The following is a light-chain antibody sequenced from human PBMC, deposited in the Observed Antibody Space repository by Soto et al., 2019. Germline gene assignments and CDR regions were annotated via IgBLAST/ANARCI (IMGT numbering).Light chain of an antibody. CDR1: LSVSSN. J-gene: IGKJ1*01. CDR3: HEYDSRKL. V-gene: IGKV3-15*01. Sequence: EFVMTQSPATLSVSPGERATLSCRASLSVSSNLAWYQQKPGQAPRLLIYGASIRASGIPARFSGSGSGTEFTLTITSLQSEDFAVYFCHEYDSRKLFGQGTKVEIK. CDR2: GAS.